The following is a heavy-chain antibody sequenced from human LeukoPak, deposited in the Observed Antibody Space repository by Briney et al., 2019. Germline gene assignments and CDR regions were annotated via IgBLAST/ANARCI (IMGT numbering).Heavy chain of an antibody. D-gene: IGHD2-2*01. Sequence: SQTLSLTCTVSGGSISSGGYYWSWIRQHPGKGLEWIGYIYYSGSTYYNPSLKSRVTISVVTSKNQFSLKLSSVTAADTAVYYCARAVGYCSSTSCLNPYYYYYMDVWGKGTTVTVSS. CDR3: ARAVGYCSSTSCLNPYYYYYMDV. CDR1: GGSISSGGYY. CDR2: IYYSGST. V-gene: IGHV4-31*03. J-gene: IGHJ6*03.